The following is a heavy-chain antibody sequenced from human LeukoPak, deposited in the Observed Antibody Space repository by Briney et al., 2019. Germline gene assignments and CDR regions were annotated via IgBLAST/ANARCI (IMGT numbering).Heavy chain of an antibody. CDR3: ARGLAAAGTEDY. CDR1: GVSISSGDYY. J-gene: IGHJ4*02. D-gene: IGHD6-13*01. CDR2: IYYSGST. V-gene: IGHV4-30-4*08. Sequence: SQTLSLTCTVSGVSISSGDYYWSWIRQPPGKGLEWIGYIYYSGSTYYNPSLNSRVTISVDTSKNQFSLKLSSVTAADTAVYYCARGLAAAGTEDYWGQGTLVTVSS.